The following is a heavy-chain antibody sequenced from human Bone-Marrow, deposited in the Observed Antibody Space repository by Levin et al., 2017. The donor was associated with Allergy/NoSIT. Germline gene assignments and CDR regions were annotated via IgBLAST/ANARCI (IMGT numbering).Heavy chain of an antibody. CDR2: HNPSGGST. J-gene: IGHJ3*01. V-gene: IGHV1-46*01. Sequence: PGASVKVSCKASGYTFTRYYIHWVRQAPGQGLEWLGRHNPSGGSTTYAQHFQGRVTLTSDTSTRTAYMELSSLRFDDTAVYYCLATYANNWPEGFDFWGQGTLVTVSS. CDR1: GYTFTRYY. CDR3: LATYANNWPEGFDF. D-gene: IGHD2-2*01.